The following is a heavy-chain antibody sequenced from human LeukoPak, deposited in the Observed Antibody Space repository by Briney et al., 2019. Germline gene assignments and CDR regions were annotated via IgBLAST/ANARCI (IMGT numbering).Heavy chain of an antibody. V-gene: IGHV1-18*01. J-gene: IGHJ4*02. D-gene: IGHD2-2*01. CDR1: GYTFTTFG. Sequence: SVKVSCKISGYTFTTFGVTWVRQSAGHHLEWMGWISAYNGDTGSAEKLQDRVTLTTDTSTSTAYLELTTLTSDDTAVYYCARLGVIPAPYHWGQGTLVTVSS. CDR3: ARLGVIPAPYH. CDR2: ISAYNGDT.